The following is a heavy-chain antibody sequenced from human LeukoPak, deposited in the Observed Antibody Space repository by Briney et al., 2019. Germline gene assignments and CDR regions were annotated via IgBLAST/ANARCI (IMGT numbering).Heavy chain of an antibody. Sequence: GGSLRLSCAASGFTFSSYDMHWVRQATGKGLEWVSAIGTAGDTYYPGSVKGRFTISRENAKNSLYLQMNSLRAGDTAVYYCARGHFYGSTHAFDIWGQGTTVTFSS. V-gene: IGHV3-13*01. J-gene: IGHJ3*02. CDR1: GFTFSSYD. CDR3: ARGHFYGSTHAFDI. D-gene: IGHD3-10*01. CDR2: IGTAGDT.